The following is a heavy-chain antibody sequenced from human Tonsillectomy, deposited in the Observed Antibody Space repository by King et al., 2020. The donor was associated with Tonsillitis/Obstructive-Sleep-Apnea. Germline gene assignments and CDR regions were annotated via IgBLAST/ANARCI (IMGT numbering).Heavy chain of an antibody. CDR1: GFPFSSSA. CDR3: AKALEWGEPPYYCDY. Sequence: VQLVESGGGLVQPGGSLRLSCAASGFPFSSSAISWVRPAPGKGLEWVSAISGSGCSTSYADSVKGRFTISRDNSKNTLYLQMNSLRAEDTAVYYCAKALEWGEPPYYCDYWGQGTLGTVSS. CDR2: ISGSGCST. D-gene: IGHD3-16*01. V-gene: IGHV3-23*04. J-gene: IGHJ4*02.